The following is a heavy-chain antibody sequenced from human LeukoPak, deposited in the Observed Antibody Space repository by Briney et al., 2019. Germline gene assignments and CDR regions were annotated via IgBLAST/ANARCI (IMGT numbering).Heavy chain of an antibody. CDR1: GGTFSSYA. CDR2: IIPIFGTA. J-gene: IGHJ6*02. V-gene: IGHV1-69*05. Sequence: SVKVSCKASGGTFSSYAISWVRQAPGQGLEWMGGIIPIFGTANYAQKFQGRVTMTRDTSTSTVYMELSSLRSEDTAVYYCARADNRDYYYGMDVWGQGTTVTVSS. D-gene: IGHD1-14*01. CDR3: ARADNRDYYYGMDV.